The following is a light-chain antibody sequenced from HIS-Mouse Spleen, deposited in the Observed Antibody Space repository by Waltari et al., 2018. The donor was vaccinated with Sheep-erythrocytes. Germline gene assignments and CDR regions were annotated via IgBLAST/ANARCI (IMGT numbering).Light chain of an antibody. V-gene: IGLV2-11*01. Sequence: QSALTQPRSVSGSPGQSVTISCTGTSSDVGGYNYVSWYQQHPGKAPKLMIYDVSKRPSGGPDRFSGSKSGNTASLTISGLQAEDEADYYCRSYAGSYTWVFGGGTKLTVL. CDR3: RSYAGSYTWV. CDR2: DVS. CDR1: SSDVGGYNY. J-gene: IGLJ3*02.